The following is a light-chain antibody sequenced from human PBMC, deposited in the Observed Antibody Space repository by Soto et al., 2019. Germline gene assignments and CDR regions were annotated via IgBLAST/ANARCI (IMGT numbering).Light chain of an antibody. CDR3: QLCNYPPWT. Sequence: DIQMYQSPSTLSAYVGDRVTIACRASQSISNWLAWYQQKPGKAPKLLIYAASNLQSGVPSRFSGSGSGTDFTLTISSLQPDDFATYYCQLCNYPPWTFGQGTNV. CDR1: QSISNW. J-gene: IGKJ1*01. CDR2: AAS. V-gene: IGKV1-5*01.